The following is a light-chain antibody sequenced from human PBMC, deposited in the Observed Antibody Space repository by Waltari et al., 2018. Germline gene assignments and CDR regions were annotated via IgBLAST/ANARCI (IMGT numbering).Light chain of an antibody. V-gene: IGLV3-1*01. CDR3: QAWDSSTKVV. J-gene: IGLJ2*01. CDR2: HDS. CDR1: KLGDKY. Sequence: SYELTQPPSVSVSPGQTASITCSGDKLGDKYVSWYQQKPGQSPVLVIDHDSKRPSGIPERLSGSNSGNTATLTISGTQAMDEADYFCQAWDSSTKVVFGGGTKLTVL.